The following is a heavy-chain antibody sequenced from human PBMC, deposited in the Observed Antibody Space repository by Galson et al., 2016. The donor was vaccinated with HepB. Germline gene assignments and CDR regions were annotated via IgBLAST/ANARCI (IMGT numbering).Heavy chain of an antibody. CDR1: GYTFTGYY. CDR2: INPNSGGT. J-gene: IGHJ6*01. V-gene: IGHV1-2*02. CDR3: ARDYGDNSFYGMDV. D-gene: IGHD4-17*01. Sequence: SVKVSCKASGYTFTGYYMHWVRQAPGQGLEWMGWINPNSGGTNYAQKFQGRVSMTRDTSISTAYMELSRLRSDDTAVYYCARDYGDNSFYGMDVWGQGTMVTVSS.